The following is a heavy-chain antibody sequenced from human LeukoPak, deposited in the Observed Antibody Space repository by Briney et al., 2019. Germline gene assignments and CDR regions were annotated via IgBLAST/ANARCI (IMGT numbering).Heavy chain of an antibody. CDR3: ARDRAVRRESYYYYSMDV. Sequence: ASVKVSCKASGYTFTGYYMHWVRQAPGQGLEWMGWINPNSGGTNYAQKFQGRVTMTRDTSISTAYMELSRLRSDDTAVYYCARDRAVRRESYYYYSMDVWGQGTTVTVSS. V-gene: IGHV1-2*02. J-gene: IGHJ6*02. CDR2: INPNSGGT. D-gene: IGHD2/OR15-2a*01. CDR1: GYTFTGYY.